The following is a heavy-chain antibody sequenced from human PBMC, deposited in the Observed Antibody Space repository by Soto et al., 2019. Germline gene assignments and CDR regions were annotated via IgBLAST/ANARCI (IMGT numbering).Heavy chain of an antibody. CDR2: INAGNGNT. CDR1: GYTFTSYA. Sequence: QVRLVQSGAEVKKPGASVKVSCKASGYTFTSYAMHWVRQAPGQRLEWMGWINAGNGNTKYSQKLQGRVTITRDTSPSTAYMELSSLRSEDTAVYYCARGSSSSWYVDGAFDIWGQGTMVTVSS. V-gene: IGHV1-3*01. D-gene: IGHD6-13*01. J-gene: IGHJ3*02. CDR3: ARGSSSSWYVDGAFDI.